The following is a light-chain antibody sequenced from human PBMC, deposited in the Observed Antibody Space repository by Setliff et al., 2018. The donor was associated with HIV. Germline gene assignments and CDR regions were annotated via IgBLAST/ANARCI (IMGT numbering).Light chain of an antibody. Sequence: QTVVTQEPAFSVSPGGTVTLTCGLTSGSVSTSNYPSWYQQTPGQAPRTLIYSTNIRSSGVPDRFSGSIVGNKAALTIAGAQADGESDYFCLLYLSSVIYVFGTGTKV. J-gene: IGLJ1*01. CDR2: STN. CDR1: SGSVSTSNY. V-gene: IGLV8-61*01. CDR3: LLYLSSVIYV.